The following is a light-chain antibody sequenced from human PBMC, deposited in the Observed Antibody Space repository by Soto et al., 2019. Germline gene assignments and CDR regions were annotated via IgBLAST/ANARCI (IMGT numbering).Light chain of an antibody. CDR3: QHYDSYSLWT. J-gene: IGKJ1*01. CDR2: DAS. V-gene: IGKV1-5*01. CDR1: QSIGSS. Sequence: DIQMTQSPSTLSASVGDRVTITCRASQSIGSSLAWYQQRPGKAPNLLIYDASSLGSGAPSRFSGSGSGTEFPLTISCLQPDDFATYYCQHYDSYSLWTFGQGTRVEIK.